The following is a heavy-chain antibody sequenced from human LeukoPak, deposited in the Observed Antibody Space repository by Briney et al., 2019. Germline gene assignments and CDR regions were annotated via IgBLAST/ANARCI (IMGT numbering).Heavy chain of an antibody. Sequence: PGRSLRLSCAASGFTFSSYGMHWVRQAPGKGLEWVAVIWYDGSNKYYADSVKGRFTISRDYSKNTLYLQMNSLRAEDTAVYYCARDSLKTVTNAFDIWGQGTMVTVSS. V-gene: IGHV3-33*01. D-gene: IGHD4-17*01. J-gene: IGHJ3*02. CDR2: IWYDGSNK. CDR3: ARDSLKTVTNAFDI. CDR1: GFTFSSYG.